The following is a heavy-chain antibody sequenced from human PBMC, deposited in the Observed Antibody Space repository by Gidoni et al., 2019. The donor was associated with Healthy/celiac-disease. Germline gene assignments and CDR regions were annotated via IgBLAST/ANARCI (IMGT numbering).Heavy chain of an antibody. CDR1: SISSGGYY. CDR2: IYYSGST. D-gene: IGHD4-17*01. J-gene: IGHJ4*02. Sequence: SISSGGYYWSWIRQHPGKGLEWIGYIYYSGSTYYNPSLKSRVTISVDTSKNQFSLKLSSVTAADTAVYYCARGQYGEFDYWGQGTLVTVSS. V-gene: IGHV4-31*02. CDR3: ARGQYGEFDY.